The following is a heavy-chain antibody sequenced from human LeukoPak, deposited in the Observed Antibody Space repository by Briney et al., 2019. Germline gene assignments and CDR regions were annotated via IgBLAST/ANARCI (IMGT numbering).Heavy chain of an antibody. Sequence: SETLSLTCTVSGGSISSSSYYWGWIRQPPGKGLEWIGSIYYSGSTYYNPSLKSRVTISVDTSKNQFSLKLSSVTAADTAVYYCARRLGLDTAMVDYWGQGTLVTVSS. V-gene: IGHV4-39*01. CDR2: IYYSGST. CDR1: GGSISSSSYY. D-gene: IGHD5-18*01. J-gene: IGHJ4*02. CDR3: ARRLGLDTAMVDY.